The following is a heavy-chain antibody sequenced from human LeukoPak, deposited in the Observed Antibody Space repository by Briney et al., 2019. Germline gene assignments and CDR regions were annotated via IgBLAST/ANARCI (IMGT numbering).Heavy chain of an antibody. CDR2: IYYSGGT. CDR1: GGSISSGGYY. D-gene: IGHD3-22*01. J-gene: IGHJ4*02. V-gene: IGHV4-31*03. CDR3: ASGLGGYYDSSGIRLDY. Sequence: SQTLSLTCTVSGGSISSGGYYWSWIRQHPGKGLEWIGYIYYSGGTYYNPSLKSRVTISVDTSKNQFSLKLSSVTAADTAVYYSASGLGGYYDSSGIRLDYWGQGTLVTVSP.